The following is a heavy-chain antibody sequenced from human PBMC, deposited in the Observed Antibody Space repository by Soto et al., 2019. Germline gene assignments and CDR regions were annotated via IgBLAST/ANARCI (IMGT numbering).Heavy chain of an antibody. CDR3: ARVAFSYFGMDA. Sequence: QVQLQESGPGLVKPSETLSLTCSVPGGAISSYYWSWVRQPAGKGLEWIGRVFSSGSTNYNASLKSRVTMSIDTSKNEVSLTLRSVTAADTAVYYCARVAFSYFGMDAWGPGTTVTVSS. V-gene: IGHV4-4*07. CDR2: VFSSGST. D-gene: IGHD3-3*02. CDR1: GGAISSYY. J-gene: IGHJ6*02.